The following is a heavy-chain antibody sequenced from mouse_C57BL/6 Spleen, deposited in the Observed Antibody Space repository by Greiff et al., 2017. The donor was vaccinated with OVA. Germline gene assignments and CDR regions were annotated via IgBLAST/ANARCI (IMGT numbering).Heavy chain of an antibody. Sequence: EVKLQQSGPELVKPGASVKISCKASGYTFTDYYMNWVKQSHGKSLEWIGDINPNNGGTSYNQKFKGKATLTVDKSSSTAYMELRSLTSEDSAVYYCARAITTVQFAYWGQGTLVTVSA. D-gene: IGHD1-1*01. J-gene: IGHJ3*01. CDR3: ARAITTVQFAY. CDR2: INPNNGGT. CDR1: GYTFTDYY. V-gene: IGHV1-26*01.